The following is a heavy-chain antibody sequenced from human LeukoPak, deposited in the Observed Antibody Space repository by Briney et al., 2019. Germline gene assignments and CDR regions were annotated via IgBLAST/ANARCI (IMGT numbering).Heavy chain of an antibody. D-gene: IGHD4-11*01. J-gene: IGHJ2*01. CDR2: IYYSGST. Sequence: SETLSLICTVSGVSVSSGRYYWSWIRQPPGKGLEWIGYIYYSGSTNSNPSLKSRVTMSVDTSKNQFSLKLSSVTAADTAVYYCASETTVTTNWYFDLWGRGTLVTVSS. V-gene: IGHV4-61*01. CDR1: GVSVSSGRYY. CDR3: ASETTVTTNWYFDL.